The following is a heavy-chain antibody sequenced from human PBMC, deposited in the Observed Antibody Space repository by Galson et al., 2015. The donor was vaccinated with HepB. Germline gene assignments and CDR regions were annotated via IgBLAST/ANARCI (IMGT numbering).Heavy chain of an antibody. V-gene: IGHV3-48*03. Sequence: SLRLSCAASGFGFSGYEMHWVRQAPGKGLEWISYISDGGTTTYHADSVKGRFAVSRDNPKNSVYLQMNSLRLEDTAFYYCAKEAFDSSGRYFEYFDSWGQGALVTVSS. D-gene: IGHD3-22*01. CDR2: ISDGGTTT. J-gene: IGHJ4*02. CDR3: AKEAFDSSGRYFEYFDS. CDR1: GFGFSGYE.